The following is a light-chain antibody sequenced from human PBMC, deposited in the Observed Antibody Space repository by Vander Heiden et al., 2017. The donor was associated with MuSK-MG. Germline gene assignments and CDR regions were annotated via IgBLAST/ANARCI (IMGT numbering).Light chain of an antibody. CDR3: QQSYSTPPWT. Sequence: DIQMTQSPSSLSASVGDRVTITCRASQSISSYLNWYQQKPGKAPKLLIYGASSLQSGAPSRFGGSGSGTDFTLTISSLQPEDFATYYCQQSYSTPPWTFGQGTKVEIK. J-gene: IGKJ1*01. CDR2: GAS. V-gene: IGKV1-39*01. CDR1: QSISSY.